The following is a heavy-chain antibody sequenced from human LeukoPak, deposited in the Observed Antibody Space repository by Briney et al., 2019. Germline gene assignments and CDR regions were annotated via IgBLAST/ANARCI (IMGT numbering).Heavy chain of an antibody. CDR1: GGSISSYY. V-gene: IGHV4-4*09. CDR2: IYTSGST. Sequence: SETLSLTCTVSGGSISSYYWSWIRQPPGEGLEWIGYIYTSGSTNYNPSLKSRVTISVDTSKNQFSLKLSSVTAADTAVYYCARHKRTPIYYYYYMDVWGKGTTVTVSS. CDR3: ARHKRTPIYYYYYMDV. J-gene: IGHJ6*03.